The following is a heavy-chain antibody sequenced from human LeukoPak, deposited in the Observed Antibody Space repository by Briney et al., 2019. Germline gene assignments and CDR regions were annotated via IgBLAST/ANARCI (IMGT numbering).Heavy chain of an antibody. CDR2: ISSRSTTI. CDR3: AGDYGDYGGYFDH. J-gene: IGHJ4*02. V-gene: IGHV3-48*01. Sequence: GGSLRLSCAASGFTFSSYSMNWVRQAPGKGLEWISYISSRSTTIYYADSVKGRFTISRDNAKNSLYLQMNSLRGEDTAVYYCAGDYGDYGGYFDHWGQGTLVTVSS. D-gene: IGHD4-17*01. CDR1: GFTFSSYS.